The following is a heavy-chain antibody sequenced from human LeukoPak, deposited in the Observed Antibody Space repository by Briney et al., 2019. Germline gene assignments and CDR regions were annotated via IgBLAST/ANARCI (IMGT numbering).Heavy chain of an antibody. V-gene: IGHV1-2*02. CDR1: GYTFTGYY. CDR2: INPNSGGT. CDR3: VPHYYDSSGYKTFDY. Sequence: ASVKVSCKASGYTFTGYYMHWVRQAPGQGLEWMGWINPNSGGTNYAQKFQGRVTMTRDTSISTAYMELSRLRSDDTAVYYCVPHYYDSSGYKTFDYWGQGTLVTVSS. D-gene: IGHD3-22*01. J-gene: IGHJ4*02.